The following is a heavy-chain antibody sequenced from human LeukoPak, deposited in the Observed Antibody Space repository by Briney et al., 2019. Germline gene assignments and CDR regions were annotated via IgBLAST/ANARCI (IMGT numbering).Heavy chain of an antibody. CDR2: IKQDGSEK. D-gene: IGHD3-10*01. Sequence: GGSLRLSCAASGFMLSSYWMSWVRQAPGKGLEWVANIKQDGSEKYYVDSVKGRFTISRDNAKNSLFLQMNRLRAEDTAVYFCARGIRGYYGSGSWYYMDVWGKGTTVTVSS. CDR3: ARGIRGYYGSGSWYYMDV. J-gene: IGHJ6*03. V-gene: IGHV3-7*01. CDR1: GFMLSSYW.